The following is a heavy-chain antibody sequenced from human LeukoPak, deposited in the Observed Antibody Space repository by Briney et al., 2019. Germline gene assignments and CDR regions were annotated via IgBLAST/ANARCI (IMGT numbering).Heavy chain of an antibody. Sequence: SETLSLTCTVSGDSISSSSYYWGWIRQPPGKGLEWIGSIYYSGSTYYNPSLKSRVTISVDTSKNQFSLKLSSVTAADTAVYYCARLRGGDLYWGQGTLVTVSS. D-gene: IGHD2-21*02. CDR2: IYYSGST. J-gene: IGHJ4*02. CDR3: ARLRGGDLY. V-gene: IGHV4-39*01. CDR1: GDSISSSSYY.